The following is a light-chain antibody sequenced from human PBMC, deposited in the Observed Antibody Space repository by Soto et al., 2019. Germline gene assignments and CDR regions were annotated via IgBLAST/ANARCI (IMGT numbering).Light chain of an antibody. CDR3: QQYNNWPPGT. Sequence: EIVMTQSPATLSVSPGERATLSCRASQSVSSNLAWYQQKPGQAPRLLIYGASTRATGITARFSGSGSGTEFTLIISSMQSEDFAVYECQQYNNWPPGTFGQGTKVEIK. CDR2: GAS. J-gene: IGKJ1*01. V-gene: IGKV3-15*01. CDR1: QSVSSN.